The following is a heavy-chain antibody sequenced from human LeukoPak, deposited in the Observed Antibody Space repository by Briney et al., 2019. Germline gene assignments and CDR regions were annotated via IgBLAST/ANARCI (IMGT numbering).Heavy chain of an antibody. CDR3: ARGLRTIGRLVKYYFDY. Sequence: ASVKVSCKASGYTFTSYDIHWVRQATGQGLEWMGWMDPNSGNTGYAQKFQGRVTMTRNTSISTAYMELSSLRSEDTAVYYCARGLRTIGRLVKYYFDYWGQGTLVTVSS. J-gene: IGHJ4*02. CDR1: GYTFTSYD. CDR2: MDPNSGNT. V-gene: IGHV1-8*02. D-gene: IGHD3-16*02.